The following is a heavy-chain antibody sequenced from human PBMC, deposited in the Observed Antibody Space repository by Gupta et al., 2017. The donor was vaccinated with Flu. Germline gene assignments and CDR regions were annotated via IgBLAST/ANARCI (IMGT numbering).Heavy chain of an antibody. CDR2: INHSGNT. CDR1: GGSFSGYY. J-gene: IGHJ6*02. CDR3: AREKRHSSGWGHYYRYGMDV. V-gene: IGHV4-34*01. D-gene: IGHD6-19*01. Sequence: QVQLQQWGAGLLKPSETLSLRCAVYGGSFSGYYWSWIRQPPGKGLEWIGEINHSGNTNHNPSLKSRVTISVDTSKNQFSLKLSSVTAADTAVYYCAREKRHSSGWGHYYRYGMDVWGQGTTVTVSS.